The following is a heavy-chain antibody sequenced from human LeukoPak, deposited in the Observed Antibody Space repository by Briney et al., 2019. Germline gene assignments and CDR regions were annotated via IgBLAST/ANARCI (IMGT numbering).Heavy chain of an antibody. CDR2: ISGSGGST. D-gene: IGHD4-23*01. V-gene: IGHV3-23*01. Sequence: PGGSLRLSCAASGFTFSTYAVSWVRQTPGKGLEWVSAISGSGGSTYYADPVKGRFTISRDNSKNTLYLQMNSLRAEDTAVYYCAKGGIGGTVVTFDAFDIWGQGTMVTVSS. J-gene: IGHJ3*02. CDR1: GFTFSTYA. CDR3: AKGGIGGTVVTFDAFDI.